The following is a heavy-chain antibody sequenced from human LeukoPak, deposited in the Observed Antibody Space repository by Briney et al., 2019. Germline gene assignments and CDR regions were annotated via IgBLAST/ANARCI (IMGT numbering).Heavy chain of an antibody. Sequence: PSETLSLTCTVSGGVIRTYYWSWIRQPPGKGLEYIGYIYYTGSTTYNPSLESRVTMSVDTSKNQFSLQLSSVTAADTAVYHCARETYCSGGTCFFGPDYWGQGTLVTVS. CDR3: ARETYCSGGTCFFGPDY. V-gene: IGHV4-59*12. D-gene: IGHD2-15*01. J-gene: IGHJ4*02. CDR2: IYYTGST. CDR1: GGVIRTYY.